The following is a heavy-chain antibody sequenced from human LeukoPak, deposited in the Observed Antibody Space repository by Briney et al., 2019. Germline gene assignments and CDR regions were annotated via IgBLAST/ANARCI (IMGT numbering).Heavy chain of an antibody. Sequence: SETLSLNCTVSGGSISSSSYYWGWIRQSPGKGLEWIGSIYYSGSTYYNSSLKSRITISVDTSKNQFSLKLSSVTAADTAVYYCARQSGPYCSSWFDYWGQGALVTVSS. CDR2: IYYSGST. CDR1: GGSISSSSYY. CDR3: ARQSGPYCSSWFDY. J-gene: IGHJ4*02. V-gene: IGHV4-39*01. D-gene: IGHD6-13*01.